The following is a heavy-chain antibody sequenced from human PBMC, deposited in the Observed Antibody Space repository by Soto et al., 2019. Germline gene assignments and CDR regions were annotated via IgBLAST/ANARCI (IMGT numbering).Heavy chain of an antibody. Sequence: SETLSLTCAVYGGSFSGYYWSWIRQPPGKGLEWFGEINHSGSTNYNPSLRSRVTISVDTSKNQFSLKLSSVTAADTAVYYCASQSSGWYYYYYYMDVWGKGTTVTVSS. CDR1: GGSFSGYY. J-gene: IGHJ6*03. V-gene: IGHV4-34*01. CDR2: INHSGST. CDR3: ASQSSGWYYYYYYMDV. D-gene: IGHD6-19*01.